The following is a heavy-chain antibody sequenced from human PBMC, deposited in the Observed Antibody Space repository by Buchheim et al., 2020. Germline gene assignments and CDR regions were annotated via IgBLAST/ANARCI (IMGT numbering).Heavy chain of an antibody. CDR1: GGSFSGYY. V-gene: IGHV4-34*01. CDR3: TRARAAAAYYYYYGMDV. D-gene: IGHD6-13*01. Sequence: QVQLQQWGAGLLKPSETLSLTCAVYGGSFSGYYWSWIRQPPGKGLEWIGYIYYSGSTYYNPSLKSRVTIPVDTSKNQFSLKLSSVTAADTAVYYCTRARAAAAYYYYYGMDVWGQGTT. J-gene: IGHJ6*02. CDR2: IYYSGST.